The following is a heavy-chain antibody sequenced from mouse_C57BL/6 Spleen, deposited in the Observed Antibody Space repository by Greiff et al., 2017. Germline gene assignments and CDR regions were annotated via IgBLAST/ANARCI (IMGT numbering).Heavy chain of an antibody. Sequence: QVQLQQPGTELVKPGASVKLSCKASGYTFTSYWMHWVKQRPGQGLEWIGNINPSNGGTNYNEKFKSKATLTVDKSASTAYMQLSSLTSEDSAVYYCARSDYYYGGAGYFDVWGTGTTVTVSS. CDR1: GYTFTSYW. J-gene: IGHJ1*03. D-gene: IGHD1-1*01. V-gene: IGHV1-53*01. CDR3: ARSDYYYGGAGYFDV. CDR2: INPSNGGT.